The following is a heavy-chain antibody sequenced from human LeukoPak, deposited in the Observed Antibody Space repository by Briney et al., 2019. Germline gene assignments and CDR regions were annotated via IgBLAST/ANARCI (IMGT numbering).Heavy chain of an antibody. V-gene: IGHV4-59*11. CDR1: GESISSHY. CDR2: IYYSGST. D-gene: IGHD2-15*01. Sequence: SETLSLTCNVSGESISSHYWSWIRQPPGKGLEWIGYIYYSGSTNYNPSLKSRVTISVDTSKNQFSLKLSSVTAADTAVYYCARSVEGYCSGGSCYSYYYYMDVWGKGTTVTVSS. CDR3: ARSVEGYCSGGSCYSYYYYMDV. J-gene: IGHJ6*03.